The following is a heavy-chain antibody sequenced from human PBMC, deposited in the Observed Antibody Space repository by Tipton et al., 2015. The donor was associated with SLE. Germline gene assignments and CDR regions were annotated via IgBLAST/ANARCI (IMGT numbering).Heavy chain of an antibody. Sequence: TLSLTCAVHGGSFSGYYWSWIRQPPGKGLEWIGEINHSGSTNYNPSLKSRVTISVDTSKNQFSLKLSSVTAADTAVYYCARGELYWSFDLWGRGTLVTVSS. CDR2: INHSGST. V-gene: IGHV4-34*01. CDR3: ARGELYWSFDL. D-gene: IGHD1-26*01. J-gene: IGHJ2*01. CDR1: GGSFSGYY.